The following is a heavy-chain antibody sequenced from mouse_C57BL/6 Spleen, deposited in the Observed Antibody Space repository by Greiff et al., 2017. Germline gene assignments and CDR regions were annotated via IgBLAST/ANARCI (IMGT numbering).Heavy chain of an antibody. J-gene: IGHJ2*01. D-gene: IGHD3-2*02. CDR2: IYPGSGST. CDR3: ARKAGALLDY. Sequence: VQRVESGAELVKPGASVKMSCKASGYTFTSYWITWVKQRPGQGLEWIGDIYPGSGSTNYNEKFKSKATLTVDTSSSTAYMQLSSLTSEDSAVYYCARKAGALLDYWGQGTTLTVSS. V-gene: IGHV1-55*01. CDR1: GYTFTSYW.